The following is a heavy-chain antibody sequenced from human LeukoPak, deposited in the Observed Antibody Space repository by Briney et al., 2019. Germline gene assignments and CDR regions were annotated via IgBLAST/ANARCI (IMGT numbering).Heavy chain of an antibody. CDR1: GFTFSNYW. CDR3: ARDGYCSSTSCYYFAY. J-gene: IGHJ4*02. Sequence: GGSLRLSCAASGFTFSNYWIHWVRQAPGKGLVWVSRINSDGSSTSYADSVKGRFTISRDNAKNTLYLQMNSLRAEDTAVYYCARDGYCSSTSCYYFAYWGQGTLVTVSS. D-gene: IGHD2-2*01. CDR2: INSDGSST. V-gene: IGHV3-74*01.